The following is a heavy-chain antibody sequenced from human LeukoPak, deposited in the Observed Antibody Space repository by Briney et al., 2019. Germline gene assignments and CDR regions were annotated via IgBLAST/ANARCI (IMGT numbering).Heavy chain of an antibody. CDR1: GFTFSSYS. V-gene: IGHV3-21*01. CDR3: ARDTSDSDPSTMVRGDAFDI. Sequence: GGSLRLSCAASGFTFSSYSMNWVRQAPGKGLEWVSSISSSSSYIYYADSVKGRFTISRDNAKNSLYLQMNSLRAEDTAVYYRARDTSDSDPSTMVRGDAFDIWGQGTMVTVSS. D-gene: IGHD3-10*01. CDR2: ISSSSSYI. J-gene: IGHJ3*02.